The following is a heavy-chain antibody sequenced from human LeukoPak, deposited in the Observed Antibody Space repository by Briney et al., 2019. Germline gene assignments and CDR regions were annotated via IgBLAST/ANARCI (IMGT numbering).Heavy chain of an antibody. CDR1: GGSISSGGYY. V-gene: IGHV4-31*03. CDR3: ARGASSGWYFSFDY. CDR2: IYYSGSN. Sequence: SQTLSLTCTVSGGSISSGGYYWSWIRQHPGKGLEWIRYIYYSGSNYYNLSLKSRVTISVDTSKNQFSLKLSSVTAADTAVYYCARGASSGWYFSFDYWGRGTLVTVSS. J-gene: IGHJ4*02. D-gene: IGHD6-19*01.